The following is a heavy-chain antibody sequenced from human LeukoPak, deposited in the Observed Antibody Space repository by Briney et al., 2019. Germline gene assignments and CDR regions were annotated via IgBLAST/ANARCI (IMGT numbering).Heavy chain of an antibody. CDR2: ISSSSSYI. V-gene: IGHV3-21*01. D-gene: IGHD6-13*01. CDR3: ARSRYSSSSYGMDV. CDR1: GFTFSSYS. Sequence: GSLRLSCAASGFTFSSYSMNWVRQAPGKGLEWVSSISSSSSYIYYADSVKGRFTISRDNAKNSLYLQMNSLRAEGTAVYYCARSRYSSSSYGMDVWGQGTTVTVSS. J-gene: IGHJ6*02.